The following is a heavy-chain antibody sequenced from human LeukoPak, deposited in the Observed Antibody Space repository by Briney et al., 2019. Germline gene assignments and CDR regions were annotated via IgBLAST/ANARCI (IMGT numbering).Heavy chain of an antibody. CDR2: ISYDGSNK. Sequence: GGSLRLSCAASVFTFSSYCMHWVRQAPGKGQEWVAVISYDGSNKYYADSVKGRFTISRDNSKNTLYLQMDSLRAEDTAVYYCARAKDGTNILDYWGQGTLVTVSS. D-gene: IGHD5-24*01. CDR1: VFTFSSYC. CDR3: ARAKDGTNILDY. J-gene: IGHJ4*02. V-gene: IGHV3-30*03.